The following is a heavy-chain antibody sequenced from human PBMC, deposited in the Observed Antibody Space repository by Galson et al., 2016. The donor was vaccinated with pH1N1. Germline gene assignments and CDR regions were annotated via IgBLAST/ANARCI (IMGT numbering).Heavy chain of an antibody. CDR2: INHSGST. Sequence: ETLSLTCAVSGYSFSGYYWSWLRQPPGKGLEWIGEINHSGSTNYNPSLKSRVTMSVDTSENQFSLKLYSVTAADTAVYYCARGRGGYNLRERQYYYSYMDFWGKGTTVTVSS. D-gene: IGHD5-24*01. CDR3: ARGRGGYNLRERQYYYSYMDF. J-gene: IGHJ6*03. CDR1: GYSFSGYY. V-gene: IGHV4-34*01.